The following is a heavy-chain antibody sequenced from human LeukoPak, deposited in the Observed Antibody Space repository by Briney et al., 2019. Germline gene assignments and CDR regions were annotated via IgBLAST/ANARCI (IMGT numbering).Heavy chain of an antibody. J-gene: IGHJ6*03. V-gene: IGHV1-69*06. Sequence: ASVKVSCKASGGTFSSYAISWVRQAPGQGLEWMGGIIPIFGTANYAQKFQGRVTITADKSMSTAYMELSSLRSEDTAVYYCARSGVRGYYYYYYMDVWGKGTTVTVSS. D-gene: IGHD3-10*01. CDR2: IIPIFGTA. CDR1: GGTFSSYA. CDR3: ARSGVRGYYYYYYMDV.